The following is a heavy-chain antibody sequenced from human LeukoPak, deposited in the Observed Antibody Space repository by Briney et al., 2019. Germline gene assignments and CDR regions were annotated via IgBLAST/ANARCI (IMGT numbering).Heavy chain of an antibody. J-gene: IGHJ4*02. CDR3: ARDHSSSCQLFDY. CDR2: RSAYNGNT. D-gene: IGHD6-13*01. Sequence: ATVKVSCKASGYTFTNYGITWVRQAPGQGLEWMGWRSAYNGNTKYAQTLQGRVTMTTDTSTSTAYMELRSLRSDDTAVYYCARDHSSSCQLFDYWGQGTLVTVSS. V-gene: IGHV1-18*01. CDR1: GYTFTNYG.